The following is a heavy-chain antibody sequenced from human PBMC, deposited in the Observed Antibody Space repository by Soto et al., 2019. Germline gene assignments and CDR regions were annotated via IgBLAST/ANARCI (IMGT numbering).Heavy chain of an antibody. D-gene: IGHD3-9*01. CDR1: GFTFSSYA. J-gene: IGHJ3*02. Sequence: PGGSLRLSCAASGFTFSSYAMSWVRQAPGKGLEWVSAISGSGGSTYYADSVKGRFTISRDNSKNTLYLQMNSLRAEDTAVYYCAKQAFSYDILTGYYNGAFDIWGQGTMVTVSS. V-gene: IGHV3-23*01. CDR3: AKQAFSYDILTGYYNGAFDI. CDR2: ISGSGGST.